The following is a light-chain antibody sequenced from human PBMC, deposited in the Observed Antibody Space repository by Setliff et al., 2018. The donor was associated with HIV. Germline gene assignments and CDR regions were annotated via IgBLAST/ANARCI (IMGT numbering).Light chain of an antibody. CDR2: AVS. Sequence: QSALAQPASVSGSPGQSITISCTGTSSDIGSSNFVSWYQQYPGKAPKLMIYAVSNRPSGVSNRFSGSKSGNTASLTISGLQAEDEADYYCSSYTSSSTLFGGGTK. CDR3: SSYTSSSTL. V-gene: IGLV2-14*03. J-gene: IGLJ2*01. CDR1: SSDIGSSNF.